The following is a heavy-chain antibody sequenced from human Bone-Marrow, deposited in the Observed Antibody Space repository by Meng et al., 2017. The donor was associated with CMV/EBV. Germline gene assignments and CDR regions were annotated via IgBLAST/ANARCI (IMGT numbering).Heavy chain of an antibody. V-gene: IGHV3-11*04. CDR1: GFTFSDYY. CDR2: ISRSGSAL. CDR3: ARDLYVGGGMDV. D-gene: IGHD3-16*01. Sequence: GESLKISCAASGFTFSDYYMSWIRQAPGKGLEWVSYISRSGSALYYADSVKGRFTISRDNAKNSLYLQMNSLRAEDTAAYYCARDLYVGGGMDVWGQGTTVTVSS. J-gene: IGHJ6*02.